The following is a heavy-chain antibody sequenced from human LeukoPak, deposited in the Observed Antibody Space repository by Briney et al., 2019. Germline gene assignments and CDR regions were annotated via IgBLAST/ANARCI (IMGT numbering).Heavy chain of an antibody. D-gene: IGHD3-22*01. J-gene: IGHJ4*02. Sequence: ASVKVSCKASGYTFTGYYMHWVRQAPGQGLEWMGRLNPNSGGTNYAQKFQGRVTMTRDTSISTAYMELSRLRSDDTAVYYCARAYYYDSSGYYSYDYWGQGTLVTVSS. V-gene: IGHV1-2*06. CDR3: ARAYYYDSSGYYSYDY. CDR1: GYTFTGYY. CDR2: LNPNSGGT.